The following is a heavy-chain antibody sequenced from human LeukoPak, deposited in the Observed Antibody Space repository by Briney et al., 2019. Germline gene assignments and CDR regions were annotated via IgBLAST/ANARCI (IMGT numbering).Heavy chain of an antibody. D-gene: IGHD3-9*01. J-gene: IGHJ4*02. CDR2: ISSSGSTI. Sequence: GGSLRLSCAASGFTFSSYEMNWVRQAPGKGLEWVSYISSSGSTIYYADSVKGRFTISRDNAKKSLYLQMNRLRAEDTAVYSCARADTSDILTGYSDYWGQGTLVTVSS. CDR1: GFTFSSYE. CDR3: ARADTSDILTGYSDY. V-gene: IGHV3-48*03.